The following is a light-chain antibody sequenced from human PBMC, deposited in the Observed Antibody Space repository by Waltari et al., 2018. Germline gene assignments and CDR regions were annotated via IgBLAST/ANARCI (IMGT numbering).Light chain of an antibody. CDR1: QYIGRW. J-gene: IGKJ1*01. CDR2: GAS. V-gene: IGKV1-12*01. Sequence: DIQMTQSPSSVSASVGDRVTITCRASQYIGRWLAWYQQVPGKTPKLLIYGASVLQSGVPSRFSASGYGTDFTLTISSLQPEDFATYYCQQASNFPRTFGQGTRVEV. CDR3: QQASNFPRT.